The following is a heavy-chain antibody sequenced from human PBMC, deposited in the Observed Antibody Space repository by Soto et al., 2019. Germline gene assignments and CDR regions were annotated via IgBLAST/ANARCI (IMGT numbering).Heavy chain of an antibody. D-gene: IGHD3-10*01. CDR1: GDSISSGGYY. J-gene: IGHJ5*02. Sequence: SETLSLTCTVSGDSISSGGYYWSWIRQFPGKDLEWIGYVYYTGSTYYNPSLKSRVTISVDTSKNEFSLRVTSMTAADTAVYYCARFIRAYTDYWFDPWGQGTVVTVSS. CDR3: ARFIRAYTDYWFDP. V-gene: IGHV4-31*03. CDR2: VYYTGST.